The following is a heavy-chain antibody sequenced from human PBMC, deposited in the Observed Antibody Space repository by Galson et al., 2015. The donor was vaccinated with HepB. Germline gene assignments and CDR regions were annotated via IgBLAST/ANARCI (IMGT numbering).Heavy chain of an antibody. CDR1: GYTFTSYY. CDR3: ARDSSWDRYFDY. V-gene: IGHV1-46*04. Sequence: SVKVSCKASGYTFTSYYMHWVRQAPGQGLEWMGIINPSGGSTSYAQKLQGRVTMTRDTSTSTVYMELSSLRSEDTAVYYCARDSSWDRYFDYWGQGTLVTVSS. J-gene: IGHJ4*02. D-gene: IGHD1-26*01. CDR2: INPSGGST.